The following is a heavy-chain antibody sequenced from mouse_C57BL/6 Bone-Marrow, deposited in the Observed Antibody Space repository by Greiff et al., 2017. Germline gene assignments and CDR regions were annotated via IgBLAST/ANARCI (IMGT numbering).Heavy chain of an antibody. V-gene: IGHV5-6*01. J-gene: IGHJ4*01. CDR2: ISSGGSST. Sequence: EVQLMESGGDLVKPGGSLKLSCAASGFTFSSYGMSWVRQTPDKRLEWVATISSGGSSTYYPDSVKGRFTTSRDNANNTLYLQVSSLKSEDTGMDYCARPMDYWGQGTSVTVAS. CDR1: GFTFSSYG. CDR3: ARPMDY.